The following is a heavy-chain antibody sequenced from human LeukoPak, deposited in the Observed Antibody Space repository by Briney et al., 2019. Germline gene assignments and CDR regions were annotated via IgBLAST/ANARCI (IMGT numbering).Heavy chain of an antibody. CDR3: ASFGRDYGDYEFDY. CDR2: IIPTFGTA. V-gene: IGHV1-69*13. J-gene: IGHJ4*02. Sequence: GASVKVSCKASGYTFTSYYMHWVRQAPGQGLEWMGGIIPTFGTANYAQKFQGRVTITADESTSTAYMELSSLRSEDTAVYYCASFGRDYGDYEFDYWGQGTLVTVSS. D-gene: IGHD4-17*01. CDR1: GYTFTSYY.